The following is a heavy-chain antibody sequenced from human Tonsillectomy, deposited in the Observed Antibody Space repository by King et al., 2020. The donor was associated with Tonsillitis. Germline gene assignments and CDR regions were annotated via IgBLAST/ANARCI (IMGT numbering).Heavy chain of an antibody. V-gene: IGHV3-30*02. CDR1: GFTFSTYA. Sequence: VQLVESGGGVVQPGGSLRLSCAASGFTFSTYAMHWVRQAPGRGLEWVAFLRYDGSNKYYADSVKGRFTVPRENSKNTLYLQMNSLRAEDTAVYYCAKDLEYYDTTGYYRPHWGQGTLVTVSS. CDR3: AKDLEYYDTTGYYRPH. CDR2: LRYDGSNK. J-gene: IGHJ4*02. D-gene: IGHD3-22*01.